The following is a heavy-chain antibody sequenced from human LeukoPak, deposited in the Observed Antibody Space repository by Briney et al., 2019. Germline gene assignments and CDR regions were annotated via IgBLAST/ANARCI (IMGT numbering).Heavy chain of an antibody. V-gene: IGHV3-7*01. CDR2: IKQDGSEK. J-gene: IGHJ4*02. D-gene: IGHD1-26*01. CDR1: GFTFSSYW. CDR3: ARARIWELLRGYFDY. Sequence: GGSLRLSCAASGFTFSSYWMSWVRQAPGKGLEWVANIKQDGSEKYYVDSVKGRFTISRDNAKNSLYLQMNSLRAEDTAVYYCARARIWELLRGYFDYWVQGTLVTVSS.